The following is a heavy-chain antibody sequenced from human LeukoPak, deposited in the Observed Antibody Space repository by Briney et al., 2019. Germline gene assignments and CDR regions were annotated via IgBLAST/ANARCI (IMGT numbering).Heavy chain of an antibody. V-gene: IGHV4-34*01. D-gene: IGHD6-6*01. CDR2: INHSGST. CDR1: GGSFSGDY. Sequence: SETLSLTCAVYGGSFSGDYWNWIRQPPGKGLEWIGEINHSGSTNYNPSLKSRVTISVDTSKNQFSLKLSSVTAADTAMYYCARGGSRSYTSSTLDYWGQGTLVTVSS. J-gene: IGHJ4*02. CDR3: ARGGSRSYTSSTLDY.